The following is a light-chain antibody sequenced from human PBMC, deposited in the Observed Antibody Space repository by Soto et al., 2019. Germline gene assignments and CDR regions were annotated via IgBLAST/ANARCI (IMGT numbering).Light chain of an antibody. Sequence: QSALTQPAFVSGSPGQSITISCTGSSSDVVYAYVSWYQQHPGKAPKLIIYGVSRRPSGVSDRFSGLKSDKTASLIISGLQPEDEADYYCGSYTDRTALVFGGGTKLTVL. V-gene: IGLV2-14*03. CDR1: SSDVVYAY. J-gene: IGLJ2*01. CDR2: GVS. CDR3: GSYTDRTALV.